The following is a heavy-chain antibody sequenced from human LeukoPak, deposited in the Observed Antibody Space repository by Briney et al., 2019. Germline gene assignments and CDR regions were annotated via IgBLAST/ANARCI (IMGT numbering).Heavy chain of an antibody. CDR3: AKDSTLVRGHYYYYGMDV. CDR2: ISGSGGST. CDR1: GFTFSSYA. J-gene: IGHJ6*02. D-gene: IGHD6-6*01. Sequence: GGSLRLSCAASGFTFSSYAMSWVRQAPGKGLEWVSAISGSGGSTYYAVSVKGRFTISRDNSKNTLYLQMNSLRAEDTAVYYCAKDSTLVRGHYYYYGMDVWGQGTTVTVSS. V-gene: IGHV3-23*01.